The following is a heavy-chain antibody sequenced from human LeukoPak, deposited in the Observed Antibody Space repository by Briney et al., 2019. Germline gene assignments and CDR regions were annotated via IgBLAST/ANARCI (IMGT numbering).Heavy chain of an antibody. CDR3: ARAKAETSGSIDY. Sequence: GGSLRLSCVASGFTSSNYWMIWVRQAPGKGLEWVANIKQYGSEKYYVDSVKGRFTISRDNTKNSLYVQMNSLRAEDTAVYYCARAKAETSGSIDYWGQGALVTVSS. D-gene: IGHD3-22*01. CDR1: GFTSSNYW. V-gene: IGHV3-7*01. J-gene: IGHJ4*02. CDR2: IKQYGSEK.